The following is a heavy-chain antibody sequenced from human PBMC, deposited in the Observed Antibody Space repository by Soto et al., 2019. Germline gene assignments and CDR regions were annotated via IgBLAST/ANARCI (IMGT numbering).Heavy chain of an antibody. J-gene: IGHJ3*02. CDR1: GGSISGYF. CDR3: ARAYDSNGNHAFDI. CDR2: IYSSGST. D-gene: IGHD3-22*01. Sequence: LSLTCTVSGGSISGYFWSWIRQPAGKGLDWIGRIYSSGSTNYNPSLNSRITMSVDTSKNQFSLKLSSVSAADTAVYYCARAYDSNGNHAFDIWGQGTLVTVSS. V-gene: IGHV4-4*07.